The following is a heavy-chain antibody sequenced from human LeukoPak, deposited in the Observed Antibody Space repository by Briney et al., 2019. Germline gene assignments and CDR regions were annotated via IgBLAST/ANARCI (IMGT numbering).Heavy chain of an antibody. CDR3: ARVNGLGYYDSSGYFDAFDI. D-gene: IGHD3-22*01. J-gene: IGHJ3*02. CDR1: GFTFSRYS. V-gene: IGHV3-20*04. Sequence: GGSLRLSCAASGFTFSRYSMNWVRQAPGKGLEWVSGINWNGGSTGYADSVKGRFTISRDNAKNSLYLQMNSLRAEDTALYYCARVNGLGYYDSSGYFDAFDIWGQGTMVTVSS. CDR2: INWNGGST.